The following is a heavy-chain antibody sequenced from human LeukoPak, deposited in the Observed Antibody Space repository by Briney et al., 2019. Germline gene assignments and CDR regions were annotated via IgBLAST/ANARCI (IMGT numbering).Heavy chain of an antibody. CDR2: INIRTGNP. V-gene: IGHV7-4-1*02. CDR3: ARRPGIEAAEGYYMDV. D-gene: IGHD6-13*01. J-gene: IGHJ6*03. Sequence: ASVKVSCKASGYTFTSYGISWVRQAPGQGLEWMGWINIRTGNPTYAQGFTGRFVFSLDTSVSTAYLQISSLKAEDTAVYYCARRPGIEAAEGYYMDVWGKGTTVTVSS. CDR1: GYTFTSYG.